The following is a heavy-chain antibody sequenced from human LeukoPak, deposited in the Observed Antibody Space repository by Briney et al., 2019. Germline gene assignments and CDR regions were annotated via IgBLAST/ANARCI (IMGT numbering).Heavy chain of an antibody. J-gene: IGHJ4*02. CDR1: GFTLSSYA. D-gene: IGHD2-15*01. V-gene: IGHV3-23*01. CDR2: ISGSGGST. Sequence: GGSLTLSCAASGFTLSSYAMGWVRQAPGKGLEWVSAISGSGGSTYFADSVKGRFTISRDNSKNTLSLQMNSLRVEDTAVYYCARVPRYCSGGSCFGGYFDYWGQATLVTLSS. CDR3: ARVPRYCSGGSCFGGYFDY.